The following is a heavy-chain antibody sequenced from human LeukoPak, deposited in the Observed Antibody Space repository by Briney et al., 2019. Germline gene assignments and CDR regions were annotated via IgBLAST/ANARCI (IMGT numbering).Heavy chain of an antibody. CDR3: AREREPVPAAPYYYYYYGMDV. Sequence: ASETLSLTCTVSGGSISSGGYYWSWIRQHPGKGLEWIGYIYYSGSTYYNPSLKSRVTISVDTSQNQCSLKLSSVTAADTAVYYCAREREPVPAAPYYYYYYGMDVWGQGTTVTVSS. V-gene: IGHV4-31*03. CDR2: IYYSGST. J-gene: IGHJ6*02. D-gene: IGHD2-2*01. CDR1: GGSISSGGYY.